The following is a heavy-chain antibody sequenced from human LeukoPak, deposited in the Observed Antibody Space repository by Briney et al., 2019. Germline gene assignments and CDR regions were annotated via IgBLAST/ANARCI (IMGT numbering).Heavy chain of an antibody. Sequence: PSETLSLTCTVSGGSVSTYYWNWIWQPPGKGLEWIGYIYYSGSTNYNPSLKSRLTISADTSNNQFSLKLSSVTAADTAVYYCASTSGYCSGGNCYSAFDYWGQGTLVTVSS. CDR1: GGSVSTYY. V-gene: IGHV4-59*02. CDR2: IYYSGST. J-gene: IGHJ4*02. CDR3: ASTSGYCSGGNCYSAFDY. D-gene: IGHD2-15*01.